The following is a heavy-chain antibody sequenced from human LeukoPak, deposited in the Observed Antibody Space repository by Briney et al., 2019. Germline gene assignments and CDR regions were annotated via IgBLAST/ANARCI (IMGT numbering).Heavy chain of an antibody. D-gene: IGHD2-2*01. CDR2: IVVGSGNT. CDR3: AADSSTSCYGVGECYYYYYGMDV. CDR1: GLTFTSSA. Sequence: SVKVSCKASGLTFTSSAVQWVRQARGQRLEWIGWIVVGSGNTNYAQKFQERVTITRDMSTSTAYMELSSLRSEDTAVYYCAADSSTSCYGVGECYYYYYGMDVWGKGTTVTVSS. J-gene: IGHJ6*04. V-gene: IGHV1-58*01.